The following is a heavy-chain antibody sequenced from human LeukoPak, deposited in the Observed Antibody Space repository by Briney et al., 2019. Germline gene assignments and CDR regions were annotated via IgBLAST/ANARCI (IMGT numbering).Heavy chain of an antibody. CDR2: ISDRGST. V-gene: IGHV4-59*08. D-gene: IGHD4-17*01. CDR1: GGSISNYL. J-gene: IGHJ4*02. CDR3: ARRNYGDYDHYFDN. Sequence: PSETLSLTCTVSGGSISNYLWSWIRQSPGKGLEWSGYISDRGSTNYNPSLKSRVTISVDMSRNQFSLKLSSVTAADTAVYYCARRNYGDYDHYFDNWGQGTLVTVSS.